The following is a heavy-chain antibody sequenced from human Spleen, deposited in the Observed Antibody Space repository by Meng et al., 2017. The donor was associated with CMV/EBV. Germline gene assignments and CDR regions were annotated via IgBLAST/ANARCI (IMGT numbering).Heavy chain of an antibody. V-gene: IGHV4-4*02. CDR2: VYHSGYT. CDR1: GTSFSTSNW. J-gene: IGHJ4*02. Sequence: VFGTSFSTSNWWSWVRQPPGKGLEWIGEVYHSGYTNYNPSLKSRVTMSVDRSKNQFSLKLSSVTAADTAIYYCARVTEYGGNCFDSWGQGTLVTVSS. CDR3: ARVTEYGGNCFDS. D-gene: IGHD4/OR15-4a*01.